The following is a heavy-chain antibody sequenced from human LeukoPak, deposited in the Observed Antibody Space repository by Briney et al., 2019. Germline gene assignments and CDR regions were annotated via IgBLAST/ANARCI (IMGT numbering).Heavy chain of an antibody. CDR3: ARPSGSYGALALDI. CDR2: MNPNSGNT. D-gene: IGHD1-26*01. Sequence: ASVKVSCKASGYTFTSYDINWVRQATGQGLEWMGWMNPNSGNTGYAQKFQGRVTITRNTSISTAYMELSSLRSEDTAVYYCARPSGSYGALALDIWGQGTMVTVSS. CDR1: GYTFTSYD. J-gene: IGHJ3*02. V-gene: IGHV1-8*03.